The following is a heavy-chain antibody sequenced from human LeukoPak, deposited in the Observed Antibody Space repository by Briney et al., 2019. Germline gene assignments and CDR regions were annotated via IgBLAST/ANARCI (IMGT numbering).Heavy chain of an antibody. D-gene: IGHD2-15*01. J-gene: IGHJ4*02. Sequence: GGSLRLSRAASGLTFSGYWMDWVRQAPGKGLEWVANIKPDGSEIYYLDSVKGRFTISRDNAKNSLYLQMNSLRAEDTAVYYCTRSLDYWGQGTLVTVSS. CDR3: TRSLDY. CDR2: IKPDGSEI. V-gene: IGHV3-7*02. CDR1: GLTFSGYW.